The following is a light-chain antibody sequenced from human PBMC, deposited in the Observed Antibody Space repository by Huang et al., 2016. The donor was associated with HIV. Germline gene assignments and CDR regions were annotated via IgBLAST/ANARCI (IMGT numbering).Light chain of an antibody. Sequence: DIVMTQPPPSLSVTPGQPASISCKSSQSLLHGDGKTYWYWYLQKPGQPPQLLIYEVSSRFSGVPDRFSGSGSGTDFTVKISRVEAEDVGVYYCMYSTQHPYTFGQGTKLEIK. CDR3: MYSTQHPYT. J-gene: IGKJ2*01. CDR1: QSLLHGDGKTY. V-gene: IGKV2D-29*01. CDR2: EVS.